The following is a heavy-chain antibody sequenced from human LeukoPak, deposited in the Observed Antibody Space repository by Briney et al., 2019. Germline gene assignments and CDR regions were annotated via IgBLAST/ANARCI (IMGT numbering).Heavy chain of an antibody. CDR1: GFTFSDYY. CDR2: ISSSSSYT. CDR3: ARDRGGTRGFDY. J-gene: IGHJ4*02. D-gene: IGHD1-14*01. V-gene: IGHV3-11*05. Sequence: GGSLRLSCAASGFTFSDYYMSWIRQAPGKGLEWVSYISSSSSYTNYADSVKGRFTISRDNAKNSLYLQMNSLRAEDTAVYYCARDRGGTRGFDYWGQGTLVTVSS.